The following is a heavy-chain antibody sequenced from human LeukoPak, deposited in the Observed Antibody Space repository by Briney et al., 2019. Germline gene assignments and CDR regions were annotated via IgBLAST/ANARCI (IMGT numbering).Heavy chain of an antibody. CDR3: ASEPLGNLDY. V-gene: IGHV4-39*01. CDR2: IYYRGSA. Sequence: SETLSLICTVSGGSISSSSYYWGWIRQPPGKGLEWIGSIYYRGSACYNPSLKSRATISVDTSKNQLSLRLSSVTAADTAVYYCASEPLGNLDYWGQGTLVTVSS. J-gene: IGHJ4*02. CDR1: GGSISSSSYY. D-gene: IGHD7-27*01.